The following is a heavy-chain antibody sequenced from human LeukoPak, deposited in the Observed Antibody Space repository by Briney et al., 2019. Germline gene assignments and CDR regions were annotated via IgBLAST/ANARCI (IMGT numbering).Heavy chain of an antibody. V-gene: IGHV3-21*01. CDR2: ISGSSNYI. J-gene: IGHJ4*02. CDR1: GFTFSSYI. Sequence: PGGSLRFSCAASGFTFSSYIMNWARQAPGKGLEWVSSISGSSNYIYYTDSVQRRFTISRDNAKNSLYLQMDSLRAEDMAVYYCARGRDYYASGSYPYDYWGQGILLTVSS. D-gene: IGHD3-10*01. CDR3: ARGRDYYASGSYPYDY.